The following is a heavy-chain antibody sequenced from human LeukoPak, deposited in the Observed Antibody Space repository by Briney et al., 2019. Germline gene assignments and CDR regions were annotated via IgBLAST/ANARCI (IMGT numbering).Heavy chain of an antibody. Sequence: GGSLRLSCSASGFPFSSYAMHWVRQAPGKGLEYVSAISDSGGSTYYADSVKGRFTISRDNSKSTLYLQMNSLRAEDTAVYYCAKDGGYWGQGTLVTVSS. CDR1: GFPFSSYA. CDR2: ISDSGGST. J-gene: IGHJ4*02. D-gene: IGHD3-3*01. V-gene: IGHV3-64*04. CDR3: AKDGGY.